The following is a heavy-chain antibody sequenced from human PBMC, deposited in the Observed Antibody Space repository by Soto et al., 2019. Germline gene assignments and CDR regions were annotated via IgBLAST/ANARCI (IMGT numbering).Heavy chain of an antibody. V-gene: IGHV4-31*03. D-gene: IGHD3-16*01. CDR3: ARDHKGDGMDV. J-gene: IGHJ6*02. Sequence: SETLSLTCSVSGGSFSSDSFIWSWVRQFPGKGLEWIGYINYSGTTYYNPSLRSRITMSVDTSKNQFSLNLSSVTAADTAVYYCARDHKGDGMDVWGQGTTVTVSS. CDR1: GGSFSSDSFI. CDR2: INYSGTT.